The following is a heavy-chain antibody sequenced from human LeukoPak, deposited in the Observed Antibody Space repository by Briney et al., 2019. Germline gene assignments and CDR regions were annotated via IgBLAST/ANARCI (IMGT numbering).Heavy chain of an antibody. D-gene: IGHD3-10*01. CDR2: ISYDGTNK. J-gene: IGHJ4*02. CDR3: AKDGYYGSGTYPDY. Sequence: EWVAVISYDGTNKFYVDSLRGRFTISRDNSKNTLYLQMNSLRADDTAVYYCAKDGYYGSGTYPDYWGQGTLVTVSS. V-gene: IGHV3-30*18.